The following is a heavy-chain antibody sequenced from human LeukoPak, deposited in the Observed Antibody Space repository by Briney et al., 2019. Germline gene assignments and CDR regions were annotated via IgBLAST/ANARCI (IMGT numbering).Heavy chain of an antibody. CDR1: GLTFSSYA. CDR3: AKDPGIAARPWVFDP. CDR2: ISGSGGST. J-gene: IGHJ5*02. D-gene: IGHD6-6*01. Sequence: PGGSLRLSCAASGLTFSSYAMSWVRQAPGKGLEWVSAISGSGGSTYYADSVKGRFTISRDNSKNTLYLQMNSLRAEDTAVYYCAKDPGIAARPWVFDPWGQGTLVTVSS. V-gene: IGHV3-23*01.